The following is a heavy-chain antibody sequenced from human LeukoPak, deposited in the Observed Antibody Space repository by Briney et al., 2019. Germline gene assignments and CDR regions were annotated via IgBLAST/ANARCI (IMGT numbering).Heavy chain of an antibody. D-gene: IGHD6-13*01. J-gene: IGHJ4*02. CDR1: GASISDDPYH. Sequence: SETLSLTCTVSGASISDDPYHWSWIRQPLGESLEWIGYVYHSGSTYYSPSLNSRVTISVDTSTNQFSLKLSSVTAADTAVYYCARAGYSSSWYGESFFDYWGQGTLVTVSS. CDR2: VYHSGST. V-gene: IGHV4-30-2*01. CDR3: ARAGYSSSWYGESFFDY.